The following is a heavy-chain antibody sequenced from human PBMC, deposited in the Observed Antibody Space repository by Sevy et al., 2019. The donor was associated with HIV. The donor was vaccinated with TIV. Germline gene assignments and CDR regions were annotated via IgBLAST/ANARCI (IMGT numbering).Heavy chain of an antibody. CDR2: IWYDGTKK. V-gene: IGHV3-33*01. J-gene: IGHJ4*02. CDR1: GFTFSSYG. CDR3: ARDKLPPVMVTMVRGALSYFFDY. D-gene: IGHD3-10*01. Sequence: GSVKISCAASGFTFSSYGMHWVRQAPDKGLEWVAVIWYDGTKKYYADSVKGRFTISRDNSKNTLYLQMSSLRAEDTAVYYCARDKLPPVMVTMVRGALSYFFDYWGQGTLVTVSS.